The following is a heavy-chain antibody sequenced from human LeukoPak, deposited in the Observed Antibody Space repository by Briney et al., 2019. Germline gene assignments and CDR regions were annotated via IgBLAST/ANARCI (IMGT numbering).Heavy chain of an antibody. J-gene: IGHJ4*02. CDR1: GFTFSGYW. D-gene: IGHD6-19*01. V-gene: IGHV3-74*01. CDR2: IKSDGSTT. Sequence: PGGSLRLSCTASGFTFSGYWMHWARQAPGKGLVWVSRIKSDGSTTSYADSVKGRFTISRDNAKNTLYLQMNSLRAEDTAVYYCAREGQWLANDYWGQGTLVTVSS. CDR3: AREGQWLANDY.